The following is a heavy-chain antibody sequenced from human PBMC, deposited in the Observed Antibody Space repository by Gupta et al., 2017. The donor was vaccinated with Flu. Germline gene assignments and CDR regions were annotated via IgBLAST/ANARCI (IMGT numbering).Heavy chain of an antibody. CDR2: IYYSGST. D-gene: IGHD3-22*01. Sequence: QVQLQESGPGLVKPSETLSLTCTVSGDSISSYYWTWIRQPPGKGLEWIGYIYYSGSTNYNPSLKSRVTMSLDTSKSQFSLKLSSVTAADTAVYYCARQRYYYDSSGYYYRYFDHWGQGTRVTVSS. CDR3: ARQRYYYDSSGYYYRYFDH. V-gene: IGHV4-59*01. CDR1: GDSISSYY. J-gene: IGHJ4*02.